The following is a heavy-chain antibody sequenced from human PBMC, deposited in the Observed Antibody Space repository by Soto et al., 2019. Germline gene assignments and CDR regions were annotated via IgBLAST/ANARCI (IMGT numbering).Heavy chain of an antibody. CDR3: AKDHHAAAGTYMDV. J-gene: IGHJ6*04. D-gene: IGHD6-13*01. Sequence: GGSLRLSCAASGFTFSSYGMHWVRQAPGKGLEWVAVISYDGSNKYYADSVKGRFTISRDNSKNTLYLQMNSLRAEDTAVYYCAKDHHAAAGTYMDVWGKGTTVTVSS. CDR1: GFTFSSYG. V-gene: IGHV3-30*18. CDR2: ISYDGSNK.